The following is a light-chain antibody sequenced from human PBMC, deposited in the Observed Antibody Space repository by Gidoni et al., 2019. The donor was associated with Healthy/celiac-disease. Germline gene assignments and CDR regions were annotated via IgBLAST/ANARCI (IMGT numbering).Light chain of an antibody. CDR3: QHYGRSPRT. CDR1: QSVSSSY. J-gene: IGKJ1*01. Sequence: EIVLTQSPGPLSLSPGERATLSCRASQSVSSSYLAWYQQKPGQAPRLLYDGASSRATGIPDRFSGSGSGKDFTLTISRLEAEDVAVYYCQHYGRSPRTFGQGTKVEIK. V-gene: IGKV3-20*01. CDR2: GAS.